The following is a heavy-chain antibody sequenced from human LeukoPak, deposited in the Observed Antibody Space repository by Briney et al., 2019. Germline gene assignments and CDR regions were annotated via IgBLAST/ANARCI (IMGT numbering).Heavy chain of an antibody. Sequence: GGSLRLSCAASGFTFSSYAMSWVRQAPGKGLEWVSSLSGSGGSTYYADSVKGRFTISRDDSKNTLYLQMNSLRAEDTAVYYCARVRYGELDVWGQGTPVTVSS. CDR2: LSGSGGST. D-gene: IGHD4-17*01. CDR1: GFTFSSYA. J-gene: IGHJ6*02. V-gene: IGHV3-23*01. CDR3: ARVRYGELDV.